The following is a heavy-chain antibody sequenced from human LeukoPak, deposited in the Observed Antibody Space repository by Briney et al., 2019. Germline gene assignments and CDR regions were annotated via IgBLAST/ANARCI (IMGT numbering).Heavy chain of an antibody. Sequence: SETLSLTCTVSGASISSGGDYWNWIRQHPGKGLEWIGYIYNSGSTYYNPSLKSRVTISVDTSRNQFSLKLNSVTAADTAVYYCAKGGDSSGSPGYWGQGTLVTVSS. V-gene: IGHV4-31*03. CDR3: AKGGDSSGSPGY. CDR2: IYNSGST. J-gene: IGHJ4*02. CDR1: GASISSGGDY. D-gene: IGHD3-22*01.